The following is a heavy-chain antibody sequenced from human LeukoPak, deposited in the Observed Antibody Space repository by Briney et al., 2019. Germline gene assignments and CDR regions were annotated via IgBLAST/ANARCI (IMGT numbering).Heavy chain of an antibody. V-gene: IGHV3-23*01. Sequence: GGSLRLSCAASGFTFSSCAMNWVRQAPGKGLEWVSGIIASGGSTYYADSVKGRFTISRDNSKNTLYLQMNSLRAEDTAVYYCAKADGYSYGRYYFDYWGQGTLVTASS. CDR3: AKADGYSYGRYYFDY. CDR1: GFTFSSCA. J-gene: IGHJ4*02. D-gene: IGHD5-18*01. CDR2: IIASGGST.